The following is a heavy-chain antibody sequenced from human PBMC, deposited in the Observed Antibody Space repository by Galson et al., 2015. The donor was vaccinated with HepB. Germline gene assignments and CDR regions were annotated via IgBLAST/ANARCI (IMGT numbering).Heavy chain of an antibody. Sequence: SLRLSCAASGFTFSSYSMNWVRRAPGKGLEWVSSISSSSSYIYYADSVKGRFTISRDNAKNSLYLQMNSLRAEDTAVYYCARDFGVPIAAHNFDYWGQGTLVAVSS. J-gene: IGHJ4*02. D-gene: IGHD6-13*01. CDR3: ARDFGVPIAAHNFDY. CDR1: GFTFSSYS. V-gene: IGHV3-21*01. CDR2: ISSSSSYI.